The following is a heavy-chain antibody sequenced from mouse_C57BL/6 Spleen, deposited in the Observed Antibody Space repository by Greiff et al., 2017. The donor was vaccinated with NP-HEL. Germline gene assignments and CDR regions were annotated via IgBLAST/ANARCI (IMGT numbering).Heavy chain of an antibody. D-gene: IGHD1-1*01. Sequence: QVQLKQSGPELVKPGASVKISCKASGYAFSSSWMNWVKQRPGKGLEWIGRIYPGDGDTNYNGKFKGKATLTADKSSSTAYMQLSSLTSEDSAVYFCASYYGSGVAWFAYWGQGTLVTVSA. V-gene: IGHV1-82*01. J-gene: IGHJ3*01. CDR2: IYPGDGDT. CDR1: GYAFSSSW. CDR3: ASYYGSGVAWFAY.